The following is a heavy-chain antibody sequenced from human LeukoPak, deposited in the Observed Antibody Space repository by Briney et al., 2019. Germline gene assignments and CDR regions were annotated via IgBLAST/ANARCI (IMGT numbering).Heavy chain of an antibody. J-gene: IGHJ5*02. CDR2: INHSGST. Sequence: SETLSLTCAVYGGSFSGYYWSWIRQPPGKGLEWIGEINHSGSTNYNPSLKSRVTISVDTSKNQFSLKLSSVTAADTAVYYCARGYYDFWSGKNWIDPWGQGTLVTVSS. CDR3: ARGYYDFWSGKNWIDP. V-gene: IGHV4-34*01. CDR1: GGSFSGYY. D-gene: IGHD3-3*01.